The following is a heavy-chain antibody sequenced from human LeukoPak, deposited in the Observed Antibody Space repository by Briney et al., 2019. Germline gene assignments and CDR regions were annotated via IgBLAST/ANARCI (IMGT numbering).Heavy chain of an antibody. Sequence: GGSLRLSCAASGFTFSSYSMNWVRQAPGKGLEWVANIKQDGSEKYYVDSVKGRFTISRDNAKNSLYLQMNSLRAEDTAVYYCARDRAAGTCWFDPWGQGTLVTVSS. J-gene: IGHJ5*02. CDR2: IKQDGSEK. CDR1: GFTFSSYS. CDR3: ARDRAAGTCWFDP. V-gene: IGHV3-7*01. D-gene: IGHD6-13*01.